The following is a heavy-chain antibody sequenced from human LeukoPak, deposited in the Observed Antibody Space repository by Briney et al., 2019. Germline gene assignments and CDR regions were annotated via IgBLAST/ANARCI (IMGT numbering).Heavy chain of an antibody. Sequence: GESLKISCKGSGYSFTSYWIGWVRQMPGKGLEWMGIIYPGDSDTRYSPSFQGQVTISADKSISTAYLQWSSLKASDTAMYYCARLLCGGDCYSGDAFDIWGQGTMVTVSS. CDR2: IYPGDSDT. D-gene: IGHD2-21*02. CDR1: GYSFTSYW. V-gene: IGHV5-51*01. J-gene: IGHJ3*02. CDR3: ARLLCGGDCYSGDAFDI.